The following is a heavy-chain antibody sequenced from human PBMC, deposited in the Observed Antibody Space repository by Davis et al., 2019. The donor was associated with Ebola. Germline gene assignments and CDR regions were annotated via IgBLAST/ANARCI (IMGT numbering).Heavy chain of an antibody. J-gene: IGHJ4*02. CDR3: ARIGRWLQLGYFDY. D-gene: IGHD5-24*01. CDR2: ISWNSGSI. Sequence: GGSLRLSCAASGFTFSSYSMNWVRQAPGKGLEWVSGISWNSGSIGYADSVKGRFTISRDNAKNSLYLQMNSLRAEDTAVYYCARIGRWLQLGYFDYWGQGTLVTVSS. CDR1: GFTFSSYS. V-gene: IGHV3-48*04.